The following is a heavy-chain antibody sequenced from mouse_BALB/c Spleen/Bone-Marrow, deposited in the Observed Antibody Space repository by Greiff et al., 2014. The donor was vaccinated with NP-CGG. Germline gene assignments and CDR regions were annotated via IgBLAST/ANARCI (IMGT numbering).Heavy chain of an antibody. V-gene: IGHV14-1*02. J-gene: IGHJ3*01. CDR2: IDPENGNT. CDR1: GFNIKDYY. D-gene: IGHD2-10*01. CDR3: ALPYYGNLSWFAY. Sequence: EVQLQQSGAELVRPGALVKLSCKASGFNIKDYYMHWVKQRPEQGLEWIGWIDPENGNTIYDPKFQGKASITADTSSNTAYLQLSSLTSEDTAVYYCALPYYGNLSWFAYWGQGTLVTVSA.